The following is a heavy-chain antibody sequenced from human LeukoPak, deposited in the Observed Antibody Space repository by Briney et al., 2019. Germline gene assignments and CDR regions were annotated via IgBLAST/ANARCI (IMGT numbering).Heavy chain of an antibody. CDR3: ARDQVGPTRPIDY. CDR1: GFTFSSYS. Sequence: GGSLRLSCAASGFTFSSYSMNWVRQAPGKGLEWVSYISSSSSTIYYADSVKGRFTISRDNAKNSLYLQMNSLRAEDTAVYYCARDQVGPTRPIDYWGQGTLVTVSS. J-gene: IGHJ4*02. CDR2: ISSSSSTI. V-gene: IGHV3-48*04. D-gene: IGHD1-26*01.